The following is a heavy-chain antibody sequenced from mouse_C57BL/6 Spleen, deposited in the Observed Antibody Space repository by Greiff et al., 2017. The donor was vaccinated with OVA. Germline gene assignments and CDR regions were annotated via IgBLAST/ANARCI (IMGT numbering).Heavy chain of an antibody. J-gene: IGHJ4*01. V-gene: IGHV10-3*01. CDR2: IRSKSSNYAT. CDR3: VRAGYYGSSFYAMDY. D-gene: IGHD1-1*01. Sequence: EVQRVESGGGLVQPKGSLKLSCAASGFTFNTYAMHWVRQAPGKGLEWVARIRSKSSNYATYYADSVKDRFTISRDDSQSMLYLQMNNLKTEDTAMYYCVRAGYYGSSFYAMDYWGQGTSVTVSS. CDR1: GFTFNTYA.